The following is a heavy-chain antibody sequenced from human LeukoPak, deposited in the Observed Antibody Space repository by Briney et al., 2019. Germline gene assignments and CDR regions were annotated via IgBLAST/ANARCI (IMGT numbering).Heavy chain of an antibody. J-gene: IGHJ6*03. CDR2: LSGDGRST. V-gene: IGHV3-23*01. CDR1: GFTFSSYP. Sequence: GESLRLSCAASGFTFSSYPMTWLRQAPGKGLEWVSSLSGDGRSTYYADSVKGRFTISRDNSKNTLYLHMNSLRAEDTAVYYCAKMKGQRLYDYCMDVWGKGTTVAVSS. CDR3: AKMKGQRLYDYCMDV.